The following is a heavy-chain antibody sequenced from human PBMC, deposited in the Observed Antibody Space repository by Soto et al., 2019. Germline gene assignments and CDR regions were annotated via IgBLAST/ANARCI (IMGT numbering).Heavy chain of an antibody. CDR2: ISGSGGTI. J-gene: IGHJ4*02. D-gene: IGHD6-19*01. V-gene: IGHV3-48*02. CDR1: GFTLSSYS. CDR3: ARETGLRSSGWSYYFDF. Sequence: EVQLVESGGGLVQPGGSLRLSCAASGFTLSSYSMHWVRQAPGKGLVWVSYISGSGGTIYYADSVKGRFTISRDNAKNSLSVQMNSLRDEDTAVDFCARETGLRSSGWSYYFDFWGQGTLVTVSS.